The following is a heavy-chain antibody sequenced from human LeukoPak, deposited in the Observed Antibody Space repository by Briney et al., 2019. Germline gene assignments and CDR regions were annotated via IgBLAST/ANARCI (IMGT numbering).Heavy chain of an antibody. V-gene: IGHV3-7*01. CDR1: GFTFSSYA. Sequence: GRSLRLSCAASGFTFSSYAMHWVRQAPGKGLEWVANIKQDGSEKYFLDSVKGRFTISRDNAKNSLYLQMNSLRAEDTAVYYCARWHTLDVWGQGTTVIVSS. D-gene: IGHD2-2*02. J-gene: IGHJ6*02. CDR3: ARWHTLDV. CDR2: IKQDGSEK.